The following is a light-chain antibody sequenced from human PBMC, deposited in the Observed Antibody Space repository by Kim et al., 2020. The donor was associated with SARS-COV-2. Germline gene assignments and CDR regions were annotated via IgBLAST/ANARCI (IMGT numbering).Light chain of an antibody. CDR3: QQYHTHST. CDR2: KTS. Sequence: PASVGDTVTITGRASQNVNIWLAWYQQKPGQVPKLLIHKTSGLQGGVPSRFSGGGSGTDFTLTISSLQPDDFATYYCQQYHTHSTFGQGTKVDIK. J-gene: IGKJ1*01. V-gene: IGKV1-5*03. CDR1: QNVNIW.